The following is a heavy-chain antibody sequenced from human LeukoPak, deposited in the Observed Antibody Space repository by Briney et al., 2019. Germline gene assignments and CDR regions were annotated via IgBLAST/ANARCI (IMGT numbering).Heavy chain of an antibody. CDR3: ARISYYDSSGACFDY. CDR2: INHSGST. D-gene: IGHD3-22*01. Sequence: ASETLSLTCAVYGGSFSGYYWSWIRQPPGKRLERIGEINHSGSTNYNPSLKSRVTILVDTSKNQVSLKVTSVTAADTAMYYCARISYYDSSGACFDYWGQGTLVTVSS. V-gene: IGHV4-34*01. J-gene: IGHJ4*02. CDR1: GGSFSGYY.